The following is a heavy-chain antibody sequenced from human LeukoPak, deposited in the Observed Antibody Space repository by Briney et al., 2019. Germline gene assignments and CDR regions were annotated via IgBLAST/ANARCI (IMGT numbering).Heavy chain of an antibody. J-gene: IGHJ4*02. CDR2: INPNSGFT. Sequence: GASVKLSLTSSGYPFSVYYFHWGRHAPGQGLEWMGWINPNSGFTNYAQKFQGRVTMTRDTSISTAYMELSRLRSDDTAVYYCARLADCSSSSLRSCDYWGERALVTVSS. D-gene: IGHD2-2*01. CDR1: GYPFSVYY. CDR3: ARLADCSSSSLRSCDY. V-gene: IGHV1-2*02.